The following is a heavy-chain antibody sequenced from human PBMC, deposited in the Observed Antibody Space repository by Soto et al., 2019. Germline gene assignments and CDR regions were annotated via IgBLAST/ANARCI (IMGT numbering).Heavy chain of an antibody. Sequence: QVQLVESGGGVVQPGRSLRRSCAASGLTFSSYGMHWVRQAPGKGLEWVAVIWYDGSNKYYADSVKGRFTISRDNSKNTLYLQMNSLRAEDTAVYYCARALGVYCGGDCALDYWGQGTLVTVSS. CDR1: GLTFSSYG. CDR2: IWYDGSNK. J-gene: IGHJ4*02. CDR3: ARALGVYCGGDCALDY. V-gene: IGHV3-33*01. D-gene: IGHD2-21*02.